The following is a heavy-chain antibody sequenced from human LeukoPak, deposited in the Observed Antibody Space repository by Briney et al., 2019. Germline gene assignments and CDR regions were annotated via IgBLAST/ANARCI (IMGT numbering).Heavy chain of an antibody. V-gene: IGHV4-4*07. Sequence: SETLSLTCTVSGGSISSDYWSWIRQPAGKGLECIGRINISGSTNYNPSLKSRVTMSVDTSKNQFSLKLSSVTAADTAVYYCAREKSSWSGLDAFDIWGQGTMVTVSS. CDR3: AREKSSWSGLDAFDI. CDR2: INISGST. CDR1: GGSISSDY. D-gene: IGHD6-13*01. J-gene: IGHJ3*02.